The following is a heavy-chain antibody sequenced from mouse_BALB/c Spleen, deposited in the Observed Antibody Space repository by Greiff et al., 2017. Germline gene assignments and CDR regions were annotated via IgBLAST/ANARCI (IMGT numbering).Heavy chain of an antibody. CDR3: RREGFTRVVADYFDY. V-gene: IGHV1-69*02. CDR2: IYPSDSYT. CDR1: GYTFTSYW. Sequence: QVQLQQPGAGLVRPGASVTLSCKASGYTFTSYWINWVKQRPGQGLEWIGNIYPSDSYTNYNQKFKDKATLTVDKSSSTAYMQLSSPTSEDSAVYYCRREGFTRVVADYFDYWGQGTTLTVSA. D-gene: IGHD1-1*01. J-gene: IGHJ2*01.